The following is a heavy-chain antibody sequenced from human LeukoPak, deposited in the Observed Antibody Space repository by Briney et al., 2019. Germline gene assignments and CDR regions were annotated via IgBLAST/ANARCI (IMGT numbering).Heavy chain of an antibody. Sequence: SETLSLTCAVYGGCFRGYYWGWIRQPPGKGLEWIGHLYGTVSPDYNPSLKSRATITTDTSKNQFSLKLNSVTAADTAVYYCASGDWNDLFDYWGQGTLVTVSS. V-gene: IGHV4-34*01. D-gene: IGHD1-1*01. CDR2: LYGTVSP. CDR3: ASGDWNDLFDY. J-gene: IGHJ4*02. CDR1: GGCFRGYY.